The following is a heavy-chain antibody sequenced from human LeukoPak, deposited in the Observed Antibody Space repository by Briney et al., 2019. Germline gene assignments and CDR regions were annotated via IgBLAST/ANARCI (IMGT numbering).Heavy chain of an antibody. J-gene: IGHJ4*02. CDR2: IYYTGST. Sequence: PSETLSLTCTVSGGSISSSYLSWIRQPPGKGLEWIGNIYYTGSTNYNPSLKSRVTISVDTSKNQFSLRLSSVTAADTAVYYCARDDYGDFFSDSWGQGTLVTVSS. CDR1: GGSISSSY. D-gene: IGHD4-17*01. V-gene: IGHV4-59*01. CDR3: ARDDYGDFFSDS.